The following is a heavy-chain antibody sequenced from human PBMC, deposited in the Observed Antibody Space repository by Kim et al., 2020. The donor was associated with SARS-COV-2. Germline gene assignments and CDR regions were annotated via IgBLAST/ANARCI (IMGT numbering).Heavy chain of an antibody. V-gene: IGHV1-69*13. J-gene: IGHJ4*02. Sequence: SVKVSCKASGGTFSSYAISWVRQAPGQGLEWMGGIIPIFGTANYAQKFQGRVTITADESTSTAYMELSSLRSEDTAVYYCARDGSSGLSFDYWGQGTLVTVSS. CDR1: GGTFSSYA. D-gene: IGHD3-22*01. CDR3: ARDGSSGLSFDY. CDR2: IIPIFGTA.